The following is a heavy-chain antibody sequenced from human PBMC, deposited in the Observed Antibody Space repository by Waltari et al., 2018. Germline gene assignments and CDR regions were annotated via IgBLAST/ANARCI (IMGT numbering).Heavy chain of an antibody. CDR3: VYSRRGAGSGSRLYYFNY. Sequence: QITLTESGPRQVRRTQTLTLTCTLSGFSLRTDGVGVGWVRQLTTKVIEWLAIVYWDGDKRYSTSLKSRLPNTGDTSKNQVVLTMINMDPVDTAAYLCVYSRRGAGSGSRLYYFNYWGQGTLVTVSS. D-gene: IGHD3-10*01. CDR1: GFSLRTDGVG. V-gene: IGHV2-5*02. CDR2: VYWDGDK. J-gene: IGHJ4*02.